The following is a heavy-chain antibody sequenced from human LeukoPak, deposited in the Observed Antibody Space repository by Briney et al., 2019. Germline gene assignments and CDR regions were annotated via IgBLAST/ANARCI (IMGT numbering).Heavy chain of an antibody. Sequence: PGGSLRLSCAASGSTFSSYSMNWVRQAPGKGLEWVSSISSSSSYIYYADSVNGRFTISRDNAKNSLYLQMNSLRAEDTAVYYCARAKSCSSWHDYWGQGTLVTVSS. CDR3: ARAKSCSSWHDY. CDR1: GSTFSSYS. D-gene: IGHD6-13*01. V-gene: IGHV3-21*01. J-gene: IGHJ4*02. CDR2: ISSSSSYI.